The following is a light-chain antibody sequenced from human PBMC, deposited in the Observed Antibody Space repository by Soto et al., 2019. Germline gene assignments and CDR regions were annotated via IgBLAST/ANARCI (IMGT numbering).Light chain of an antibody. J-gene: IGLJ3*02. Sequence: QSALTLPASVSGSPGQSITISCTGTSNDIGTYRYVSWYQQHPGKVPKLIIFEVSDRPSGVSHRFSGSKSGNTASLTISGIQAEDEADYYCTSYTTSSTLVFGGGTKLTVL. CDR1: SNDIGTYRY. V-gene: IGLV2-14*01. CDR2: EVS. CDR3: TSYTTSSTLV.